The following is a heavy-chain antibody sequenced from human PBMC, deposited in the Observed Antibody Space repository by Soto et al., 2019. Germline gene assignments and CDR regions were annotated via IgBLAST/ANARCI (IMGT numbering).Heavy chain of an antibody. D-gene: IGHD5-12*01. V-gene: IGHV1-69*01. CDR3: ARGDGYNYGYSDY. J-gene: IGHJ4*02. CDR1: GGTFSSDA. CDR2: LIPIFGTA. Sequence: QVQLVQTGDEVKKPGSSVKVSCKASGGTFSSDAISWVRQAPVQGLEWMGGLIPIFGTANYAQKFQGRVTVTADESTSTASMELSSLRSEDTAVYYCARGDGYNYGYSDYWGQGTLVTVSS.